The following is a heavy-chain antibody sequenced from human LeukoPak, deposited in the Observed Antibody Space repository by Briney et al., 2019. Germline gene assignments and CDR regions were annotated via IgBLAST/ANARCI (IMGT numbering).Heavy chain of an antibody. CDR3: ARHRAYSSSSPFDY. D-gene: IGHD6-6*01. CDR2: MYYSGGT. Sequence: PSETLSLTCRVSGASISGYYWSWIRQPPGKGLEWIGHMYYSGGTTYNPSLKSRVSISLDTSKKHFSLKLSSVTAADTAVYYCARHRAYSSSSPFDYWGQGTLVTVSS. V-gene: IGHV4-59*01. CDR1: GASISGYY. J-gene: IGHJ4*02.